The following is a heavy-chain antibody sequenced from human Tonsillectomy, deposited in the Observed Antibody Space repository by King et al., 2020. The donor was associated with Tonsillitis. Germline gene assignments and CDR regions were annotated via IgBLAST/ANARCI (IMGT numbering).Heavy chain of an antibody. D-gene: IGHD5-12*01. CDR2: IYYSGST. J-gene: IGHJ4*02. CDR1: GGSISSYY. Sequence: VQLQESGPGLVKPSETLSLTCTVSGGSISSYYWSWIRQPPGKGLEWIGYIYYSGSTNYNPSLKSRVTISIDTSKNQFSLKLGSVTAADTAGYYCAREGYYYKGNDYFDYWGQGTLVTVSS. CDR3: AREGYYYKGNDYFDY. V-gene: IGHV4-59*01.